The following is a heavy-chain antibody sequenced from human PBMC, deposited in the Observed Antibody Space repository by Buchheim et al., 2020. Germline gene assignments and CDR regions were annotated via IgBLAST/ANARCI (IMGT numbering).Heavy chain of an antibody. CDR2: IWYDGSEK. D-gene: IGHD6-19*01. Sequence: QVQLVESGGGVVQPGESLRLSCAASGFAFNTHAMHWVRQAPGKGLEWVAFIWYDGSEKHYIDSVKGRFSISRDNSKNTLFLEMNSLRGEDTAVYYCARDPPNSGWALDYSGQGTL. CDR1: GFAFNTHA. J-gene: IGHJ4*02. CDR3: ARDPPNSGWALDY. V-gene: IGHV3-33*01.